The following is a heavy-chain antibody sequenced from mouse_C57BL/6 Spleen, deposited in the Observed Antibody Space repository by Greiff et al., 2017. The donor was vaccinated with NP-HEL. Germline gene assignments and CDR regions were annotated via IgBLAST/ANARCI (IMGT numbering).Heavy chain of an antibody. Sequence: VQLQQSGPELVKPGASVKISCKASGYAFSSSWMNWVKQRPGKGLEWIGRIYPGDGDTNYNGKFKGKATRTADKSSSTAYMQLSSLTSEDSAVYFCAKGELRGAMDYWGQGTSVTVSS. V-gene: IGHV1-82*01. CDR2: IYPGDGDT. CDR3: AKGELRGAMDY. J-gene: IGHJ4*01. D-gene: IGHD1-1*01. CDR1: GYAFSSSW.